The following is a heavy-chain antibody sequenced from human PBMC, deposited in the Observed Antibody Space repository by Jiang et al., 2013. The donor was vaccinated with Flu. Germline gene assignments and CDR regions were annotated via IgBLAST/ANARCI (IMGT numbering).Heavy chain of an antibody. J-gene: IGHJ5*02. D-gene: IGHD2-2*01. CDR2: TYYRSKWYN. CDR1: GDSVSSNSAA. CDR3: ARDRILVVVPAATSNWFDP. V-gene: IGHV6-1*01. Sequence: QTLSLTCAISGDSVSSNSAAWNWIRQSPSRGLEWLGRTYYRSKWYNDYAVSVKSRITINPDTSKNQFSLQLNSVTPEDTAVYYCARDRILVVVPAATSNWFDPWGQGTLVTVSS.